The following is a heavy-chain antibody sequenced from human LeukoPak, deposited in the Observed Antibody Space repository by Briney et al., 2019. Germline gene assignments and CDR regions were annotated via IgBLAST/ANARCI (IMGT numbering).Heavy chain of an antibody. J-gene: IGHJ4*02. CDR3: ARTYSSSWLGRPALEY. D-gene: IGHD6-13*01. CDR2: INHSGST. V-gene: IGHV4-34*01. Sequence: SETLSLTCAVYGVSFSGYYWSWIRQPPGKGLEWIGEINHSGSTNYNPSLKSRVTISVDTSKNQFSLKLSSVTAADTAVYYCARTYSSSWLGRPALEYWGQGTLVTVSS. CDR1: GVSFSGYY.